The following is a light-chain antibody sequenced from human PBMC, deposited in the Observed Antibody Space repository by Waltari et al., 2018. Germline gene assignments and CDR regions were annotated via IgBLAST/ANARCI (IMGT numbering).Light chain of an antibody. Sequence: EIVLTQSPGTLSLSPGERATLSCRASQSLGRNFLAWFQQKPGQAPRLLLFGASNRAPAIPDRFSGDGSGTDFTLTINRLDPEDFAVYYCHQYDDSPFTFGQGTKLEI. CDR3: HQYDDSPFT. J-gene: IGKJ2*01. CDR2: GAS. CDR1: QSLGRNF. V-gene: IGKV3-20*01.